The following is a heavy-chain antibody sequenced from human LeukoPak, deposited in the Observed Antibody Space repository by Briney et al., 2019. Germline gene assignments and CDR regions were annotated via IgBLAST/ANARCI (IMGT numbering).Heavy chain of an antibody. V-gene: IGHV3-48*04. J-gene: IGHJ6*03. CDR2: ISSSSSTI. CDR1: GFTFSSYS. D-gene: IGHD2-2*01. CDR3: ARDGHCSSTSCPEGSYYYMDV. Sequence: GGFLRLSCAASGFTFSSYSMNWVRQAPGKGLEWVSYISSSSSTIYYADSVKGRFTISRDNAKNSLYLQMNSLRAEDTAVYYCARDGHCSSTSCPEGSYYYMDVWGKGTTVTVSS.